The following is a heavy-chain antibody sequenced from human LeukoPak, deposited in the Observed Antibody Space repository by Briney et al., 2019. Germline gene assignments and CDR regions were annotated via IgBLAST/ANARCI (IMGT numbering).Heavy chain of an antibody. V-gene: IGHV3-30*04. D-gene: IGHD3-9*01. CDR2: ISYDGSNK. J-gene: IGHJ4*02. CDR1: GFTFSSYA. CDR3: ARSLLRYFDWLPQGY. Sequence: GGSLRLSCAASGFTFSSYAMHWVRQAPGKGLEWVAVISYDGSNKYYADSVKGRFTISRGNSKNTLYLQMNSLRAEDTAVYYCARSLLRYFDWLPQGYWGQGTLVTVSS.